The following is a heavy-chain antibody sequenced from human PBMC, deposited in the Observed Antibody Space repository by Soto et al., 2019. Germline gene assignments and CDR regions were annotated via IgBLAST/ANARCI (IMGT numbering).Heavy chain of an antibody. V-gene: IGHV1-69*13. CDR1: GVTFSSYA. J-gene: IGHJ4*02. CDR2: IIPIFGTA. CDR3: AREADYDSSGYYYFY. D-gene: IGHD3-22*01. Sequence: SVKVSCKSSGVTFSSYAISWVRQAPGQGLEWMGGIIPIFGTANYAQKFQGRVTITADESTRTAYMELSSLRSEDTAVYYCAREADYDSSGYYYFYWGQGTLVTVSS.